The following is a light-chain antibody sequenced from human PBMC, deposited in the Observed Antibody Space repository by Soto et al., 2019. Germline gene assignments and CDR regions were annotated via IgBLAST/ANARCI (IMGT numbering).Light chain of an antibody. CDR1: QSVSSSF. J-gene: IGKJ3*01. CDR3: QQYGSSPLFT. CDR2: AAS. V-gene: IGKV3-20*01. Sequence: EIVLTQSPGTLSLSPGERATLSCRASQSVSSSFLAWYQQKPGQAPRLLIYAASSRATGIPDGFSGSGSGTDFTLTISRLEPADFAVYYCQQYGSSPLFTFGPGTKVDIK.